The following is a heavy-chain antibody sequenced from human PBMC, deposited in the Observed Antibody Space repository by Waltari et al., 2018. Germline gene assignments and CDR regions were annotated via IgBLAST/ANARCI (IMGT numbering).Heavy chain of an antibody. Sequence: EVQLVESGGGLIQPGGSLRLSCPASGFTVSSNSLSSSRPAPGKGLEWGSAISGCGGSTYYADSVKGRFTISRDNAKNTLYLQMNSLRAEDTAVYYCAKADSYYYDSSGYIDWGQGTLVTVSS. CDR2: ISGCGGST. CDR3: AKADSYYYDSSGYID. J-gene: IGHJ4*02. V-gene: IGHV3-23*04. D-gene: IGHD3-22*01. CDR1: GFTVSSNS.